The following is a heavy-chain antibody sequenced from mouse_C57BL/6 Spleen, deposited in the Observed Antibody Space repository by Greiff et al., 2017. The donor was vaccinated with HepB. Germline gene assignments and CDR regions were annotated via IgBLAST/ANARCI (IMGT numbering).Heavy chain of an antibody. CDR1: GYTFTSYG. D-gene: IGHD1-1*01. CDR3: ARLGTTVVDWYFDV. V-gene: IGHV1-81*01. J-gene: IGHJ1*03. Sequence: VKLVESGAELARPGASVKLSCKASGYTFTSYGISWVKQRTGQGLEWIGEIYPRSGNTYYNEKFKGKATLTADKSSSTAYMELRSLTSEDSAVYFCARLGTTVVDWYFDVWGTGTTVTVSS. CDR2: IYPRSGNT.